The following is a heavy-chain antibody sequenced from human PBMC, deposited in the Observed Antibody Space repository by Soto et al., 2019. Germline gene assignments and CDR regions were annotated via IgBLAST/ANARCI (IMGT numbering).Heavy chain of an antibody. V-gene: IGHV1-2*04. J-gene: IGHJ4*02. CDR3: ARAKDIVVVPADPYYFDY. Sequence: ASVKVSCKASGYTFTGYYMRWVRQAPGQGLEWMGWINPNSGGTNYAQKFQGWVTMTRDTSISTAYMELSRLRSDDTAVYYCARAKDIVVVPADPYYFDYWGQGTLVTVSS. D-gene: IGHD2-2*01. CDR1: GYTFTGYY. CDR2: INPNSGGT.